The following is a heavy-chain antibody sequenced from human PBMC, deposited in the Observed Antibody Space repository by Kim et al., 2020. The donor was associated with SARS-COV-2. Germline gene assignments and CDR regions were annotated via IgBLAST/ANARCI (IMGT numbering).Heavy chain of an antibody. V-gene: IGHV3-30-3*01. J-gene: IGHJ3*02. D-gene: IGHD6-13*01. CDR3: ARGGHSSSWPPLRAAFDI. CDR1: GFTFSSYA. Sequence: GGSLRLSCAASGFTFSSYAMHWVRQAPGKGLEWVAVISYDGSNKYYADSVKGRFTISRDNSKNTLYLQMNSLRAEDTAVYYCARGGHSSSWPPLRAAFDIWGQGTMVTVSS. CDR2: ISYDGSNK.